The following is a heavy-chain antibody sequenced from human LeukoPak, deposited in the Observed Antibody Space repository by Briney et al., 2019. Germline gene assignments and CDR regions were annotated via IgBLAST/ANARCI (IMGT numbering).Heavy chain of an antibody. CDR3: AREAISSSSLDY. D-gene: IGHD6-6*01. J-gene: IGHJ4*02. V-gene: IGHV3-30-3*01. CDR1: GFTFSSYA. CDR2: ISYDGSNK. Sequence: GRSLRLSCAASGFTFSSYAMHWVRQAPGKGLEWVAVISYDGSNKYYADSVKGRFTISRDNSKNTLYLQMNSLRAEDTAVYYCAREAISSSSLDYWGQGTLVTVSS.